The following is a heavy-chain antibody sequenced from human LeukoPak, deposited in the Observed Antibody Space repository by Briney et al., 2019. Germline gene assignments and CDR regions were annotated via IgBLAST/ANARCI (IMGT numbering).Heavy chain of an antibody. CDR2: INRGGSNP. CDR1: GFTFSSFG. CDR3: GRDRACSRGNCYLDH. V-gene: IGHV3-48*04. J-gene: IGHJ4*02. D-gene: IGHD2-15*01. Sequence: GGSLRLSCAASGFTFSSFGMSWVRQAPGKGLEWVSYINRGGSNPYYADSVKGRFTISRDNAKNSVYLQMNSLRVEDTAVYYCGRDRACSRGNCYLDHWGQGTLVTVSS.